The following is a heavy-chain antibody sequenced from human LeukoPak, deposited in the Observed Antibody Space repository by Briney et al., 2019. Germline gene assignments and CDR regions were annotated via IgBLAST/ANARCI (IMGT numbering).Heavy chain of an antibody. V-gene: IGHV4-4*02. CDR1: GVSISTSNR. CDR3: AREGDASGSYYNY. D-gene: IGHD3-10*01. CDR2: IHHSGST. J-gene: IGHJ4*02. Sequence: SETLSLTCDVSGVSISTSNRWSWVRQPPGKGLEWIGEIHHSGSTNYNPSLKSRVTISVDKSKNQFSLNQNSVTAADTAVYYCAREGDASGSYYNYWGQGILVTVSS.